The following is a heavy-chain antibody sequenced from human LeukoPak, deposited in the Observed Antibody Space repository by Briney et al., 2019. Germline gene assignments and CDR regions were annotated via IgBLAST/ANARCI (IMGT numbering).Heavy chain of an antibody. CDR3: ARLRPTVRPQPYYMDV. J-gene: IGHJ6*03. Sequence: PSETLSLTCTVSGGSISSYYWSWIRQPPGKGLEWIGYIYYSGSTNYNPSLKSRVTISVDTSKNQFSLKLSSVTAADTAVYYCARLRPTVRPQPYYMDVWGKGTTVTVSS. D-gene: IGHD4-17*01. CDR2: IYYSGST. V-gene: IGHV4-59*12. CDR1: GGSISSYY.